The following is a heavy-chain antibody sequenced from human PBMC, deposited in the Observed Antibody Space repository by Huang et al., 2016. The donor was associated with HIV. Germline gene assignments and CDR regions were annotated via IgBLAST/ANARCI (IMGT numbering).Heavy chain of an antibody. V-gene: IGHV3-23*01. Sequence: EVLLLESGGGLVQPGGSLRLSCVASGFTFSSYAMSWVRQAPGKGLEWVSGITDGIKNSYYAHSVKGRFAVSRDDSTNTLYLQMNSLRAEDTAVYYCAKDADTSGYDVLGPFGSWGQGTLVTVSS. CDR2: ITDGIKNS. CDR3: AKDADTSGYDVLGPFGS. D-gene: IGHD3-3*01. J-gene: IGHJ4*02. CDR1: GFTFSSYA.